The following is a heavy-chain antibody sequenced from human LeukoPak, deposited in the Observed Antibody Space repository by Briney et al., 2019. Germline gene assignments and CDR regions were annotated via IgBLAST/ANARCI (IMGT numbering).Heavy chain of an antibody. J-gene: IGHJ5*02. D-gene: IGHD2-15*01. CDR2: IYTSGST. Sequence: SQTLSLTCTVSGGSISSGSHYWRWIRQPAGEGLEWIERIYTSGSTNYNPSLKSRVTISVDTSKNQFSLKLSSVTAADTAVYYCARDQFYCSGGSCYPNWFDPWGQGTLVTVSS. CDR3: ARDQFYCSGGSCYPNWFDP. V-gene: IGHV4-61*02. CDR1: GGSISSGSHY.